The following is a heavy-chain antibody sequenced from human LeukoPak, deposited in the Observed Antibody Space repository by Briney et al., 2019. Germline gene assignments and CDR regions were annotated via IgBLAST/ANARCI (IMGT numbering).Heavy chain of an antibody. J-gene: IGHJ3*02. CDR3: ARDRAVAASGGDAFDI. D-gene: IGHD6-19*01. CDR2: IYYSGST. V-gene: IGHV4-59*01. CDR1: GGSISSYY. Sequence: PSETLSLTCTVSGGSISSYYWSWIRQPPGKGLEWIGYIYYSGSTNYNPSLKSRVTISVDTSKNQFSLKLSSVTAADTAVYYCARDRAVAASGGDAFDIWGQGTMVTVSS.